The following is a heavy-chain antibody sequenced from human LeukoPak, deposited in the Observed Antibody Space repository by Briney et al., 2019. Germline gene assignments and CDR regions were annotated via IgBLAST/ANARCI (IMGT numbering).Heavy chain of an antibody. CDR2: ITWDGDST. J-gene: IGHJ4*02. V-gene: IGHV3-43*01. CDR3: AKDLRLRHHRVPHFDY. D-gene: IGHD1-14*01. CDR1: GFTFDDYT. Sequence: GGSLRLSCAASGFTFDDYTMHWVRHAPGKSLEWVSLITWDGDSTYYADSVNGRFTISRDNSKNSLFLQMNSLTAEDTALYYCAKDLRLRHHRVPHFDYWGQGTLVTVSS.